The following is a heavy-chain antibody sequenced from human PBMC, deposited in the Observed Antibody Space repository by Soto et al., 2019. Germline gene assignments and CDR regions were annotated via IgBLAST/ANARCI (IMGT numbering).Heavy chain of an antibody. J-gene: IGHJ4*02. Sequence: QVRLQESGPGLVKPSQTLSQTCTVSGASITSGHYYWTWIRQLPGKGLEWIGSIYNSETTHYNPSLASRLTISIDTSANHVPLKLSSVTAADPAIYYRALAMGPTTGLDYWGQGTLITVSA. CDR2: IYNSETT. CDR1: GASITSGHYY. CDR3: ALAMGPTTGLDY. D-gene: IGHD1-26*01. V-gene: IGHV4-31*04.